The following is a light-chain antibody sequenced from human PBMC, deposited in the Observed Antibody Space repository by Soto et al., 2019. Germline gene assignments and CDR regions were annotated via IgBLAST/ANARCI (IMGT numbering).Light chain of an antibody. V-gene: IGKV1-33*01. CDR2: DAS. J-gene: IGKJ4*01. Sequence: DIQMTQSPSSLSASVGDRVTITCQASEEINNNLNWYQQKPGEAPKLLISDASNLETGVPSRFSGGGSVTHFTFTISSLQPEDIATYYCQHFHNLPVTFGGGTKVEMK. CDR3: QHFHNLPVT. CDR1: EEINNN.